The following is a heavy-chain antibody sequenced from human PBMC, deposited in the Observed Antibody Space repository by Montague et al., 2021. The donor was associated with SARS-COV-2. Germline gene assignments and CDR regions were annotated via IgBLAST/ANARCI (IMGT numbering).Heavy chain of an antibody. D-gene: IGHD3-3*01. CDR2: INHSGST. V-gene: IGHV4-34*01. CDR3: ARVAESTYYDFWSGYLRFYYFDY. J-gene: IGHJ4*02. Sequence: SETLSLTCTVSTGSLSTYYWSWIRQPPGKGLEWIGEINHSGSTNYNPSLKSRVTISVDTSKNQFSLKLSSVTAADTAVYYCARVAESTYYDFWSGYLRFYYFDYWGQGTLVTVSS. CDR1: TGSLSTYY.